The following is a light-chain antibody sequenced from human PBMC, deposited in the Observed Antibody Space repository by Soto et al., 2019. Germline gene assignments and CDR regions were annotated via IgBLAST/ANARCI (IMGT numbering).Light chain of an antibody. CDR2: EIT. V-gene: IGLV2-8*01. Sequence: QSVLTQPPSASGSPGQSVTISCTGTSSDVGGYNYVSWYQQHPGKAPKLMIYEITKRPSGVPDRFSGSRSGNTASLTVSGLQADDAADYYCSSYAGSNNVIFGGGTKVTVL. CDR3: SSYAGSNNVI. CDR1: SSDVGGYNY. J-gene: IGLJ2*01.